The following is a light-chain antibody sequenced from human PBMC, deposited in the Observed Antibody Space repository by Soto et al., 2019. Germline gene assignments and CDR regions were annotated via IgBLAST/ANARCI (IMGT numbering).Light chain of an antibody. Sequence: QSVLTQPPSASGTPGQRVTISCSGSSSNIGSNYVYWYQQFPGTAPKLLIYRNNPRPSGGPDRFSGSKSGTSASLAISGLRSEDEADYYCAAWDDSLSGRGVVFGGGTKLTVL. CDR3: AAWDDSLSGRGVV. CDR1: SSNIGSNY. J-gene: IGLJ2*01. V-gene: IGLV1-47*01. CDR2: RNN.